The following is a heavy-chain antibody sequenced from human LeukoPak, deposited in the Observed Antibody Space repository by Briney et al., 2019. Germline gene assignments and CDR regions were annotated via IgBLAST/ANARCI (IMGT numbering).Heavy chain of an antibody. J-gene: IGHJ4*02. CDR3: AREVGATDLDY. CDR2: ISSSSSTI. V-gene: IGHV3-48*01. Sequence: PGGSLRLSCAASGFTFSRYNMNWVRQAPGKGLEWVSYISSSSSTIYYADSVKGRFTISRDNAKNSLYLQMNSLRAEDTAVYYCAREVGATDLDYWGQGTLVTVSS. CDR1: GFTFSRYN. D-gene: IGHD1-26*01.